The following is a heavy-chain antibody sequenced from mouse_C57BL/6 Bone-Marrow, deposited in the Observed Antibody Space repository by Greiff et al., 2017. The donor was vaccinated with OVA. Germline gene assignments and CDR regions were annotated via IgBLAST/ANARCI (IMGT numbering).Heavy chain of an antibody. CDR3: ARGGYYGSSYD. Sequence: VQLKESGPGLVKPSQSLSLTCSVTGYSITSGYYWNWIRQFPGNKLEWMGYISYDGSNNYNPSLKNRISITRDTSKNQFFLKLNSVTTEDTATYYCARGGYYGSSYDWGQGTTLTVSS. V-gene: IGHV3-6*01. CDR1: GYSITSGYY. D-gene: IGHD1-1*01. J-gene: IGHJ2*01. CDR2: ISYDGSN.